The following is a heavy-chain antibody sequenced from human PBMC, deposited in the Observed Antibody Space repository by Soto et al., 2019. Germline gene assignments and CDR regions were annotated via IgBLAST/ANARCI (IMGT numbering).Heavy chain of an antibody. J-gene: IGHJ6*02. D-gene: IGHD2-2*01. V-gene: IGHV1-3*01. CDR3: ARDCSSKNCYPTPHYYGMDV. Sequence: ASVKVSCKASGYTFMNYALQWVRQAPGQSLEWMGWINAGNGDTIYSQKFQGRVTITRDTSASAAYMELSSLRSEDTAMYLCARDCSSKNCYPTPHYYGMDVWGQGTTVTVS. CDR1: GYTFMNYA. CDR2: INAGNGDT.